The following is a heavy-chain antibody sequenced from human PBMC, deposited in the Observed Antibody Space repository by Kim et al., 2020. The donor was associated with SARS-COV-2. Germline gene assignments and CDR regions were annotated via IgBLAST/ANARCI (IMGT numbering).Heavy chain of an antibody. CDR3: ARGLGSRIDY. D-gene: IGHD1-26*01. CDR2: ST. Sequence: STSYADSVKCRFTIARDNSKNTLYLQMNSLRAEDTAVYYCARGLGSRIDYWGQGTLVTVSS. V-gene: IGHV3-53*01. J-gene: IGHJ4*02.